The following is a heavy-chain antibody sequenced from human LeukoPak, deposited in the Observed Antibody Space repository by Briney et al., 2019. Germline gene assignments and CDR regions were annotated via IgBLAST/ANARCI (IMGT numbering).Heavy chain of an antibody. D-gene: IGHD6-6*01. V-gene: IGHV4-4*07. CDR2: IYTSGST. Sequence: PSETLSLTCTVSGGSISSYYWSWIWQPAGKGLEWIGRIYTSGSTNYNPSLKSRVTMSVDTSKNQFSLKLSSVTAADTAVYYCARDGRSSSRGYNWFDPWGQGTLVTVSS. CDR1: GGSISSYY. CDR3: ARDGRSSSRGYNWFDP. J-gene: IGHJ5*02.